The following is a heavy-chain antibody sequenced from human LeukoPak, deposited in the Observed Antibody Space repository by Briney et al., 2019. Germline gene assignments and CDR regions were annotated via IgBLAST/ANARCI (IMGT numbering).Heavy chain of an antibody. Sequence: PGGSLRLSCAASGFTFSSYGMHWVRQAPGKGLEWVAVISYDGSNKYYADSVKGRFTISRDNYKNTLYLQMNSLSAEDTAVYYCAKEAHYDILTGYSYYFDYWGQGTLVTVSS. V-gene: IGHV3-30*18. CDR2: ISYDGSNK. CDR1: GFTFSSYG. J-gene: IGHJ4*02. D-gene: IGHD3-9*01. CDR3: AKEAHYDILTGYSYYFDY.